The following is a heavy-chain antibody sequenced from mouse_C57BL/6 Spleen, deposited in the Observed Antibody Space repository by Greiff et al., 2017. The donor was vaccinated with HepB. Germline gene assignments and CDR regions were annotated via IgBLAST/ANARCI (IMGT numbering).Heavy chain of an antibody. D-gene: IGHD2-1*01. CDR3: ARSGGNPFDY. CDR2: INPSSGYT. CDR1: GYTFTSYT. J-gene: IGHJ2*01. Sequence: QVQLQQSGAELARPGASVKMSCKASGYTFTSYTMHWVKQRPGQGLEWIGYINPSSGYTKYNQKFKDKATLTADKSSSTAYMQLSSLTSEDSAVYDCARSGGNPFDYWGQGTTLTVSS. V-gene: IGHV1-4*01.